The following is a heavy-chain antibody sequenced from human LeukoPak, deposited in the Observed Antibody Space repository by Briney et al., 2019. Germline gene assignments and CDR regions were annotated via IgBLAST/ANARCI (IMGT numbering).Heavy chain of an antibody. V-gene: IGHV3-53*01. Sequence: GGSLRLSCAASGFAVSSNYMSWVRQAPGKGLEWVSIIYSDGTEYYADSVKGRFTISRDNSKNTLYLQMNSLRAEDTAVYYCARAKVGAAGFFDYWGQGTLVTVSS. D-gene: IGHD6-13*01. CDR3: ARAKVGAAGFFDY. J-gene: IGHJ4*02. CDR1: GFAVSSNY. CDR2: IYSDGTE.